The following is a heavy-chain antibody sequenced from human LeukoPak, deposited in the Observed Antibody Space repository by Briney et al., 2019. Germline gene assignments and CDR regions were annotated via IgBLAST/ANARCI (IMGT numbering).Heavy chain of an antibody. J-gene: IGHJ4*02. CDR3: ARVLVGYDY. D-gene: IGHD3-22*01. Sequence: PGGSLRLSCAASGFTFSDYYMSWIRQAPGKGLEWISYISSVGTTTYYADSVKGRFTISRDNTKNTLYLLMNSLRTEDSAMYYCARVLVGYDYWGQGTLVTVSS. CDR1: GFTFSDYY. V-gene: IGHV3-11*01. CDR2: ISSVGTTT.